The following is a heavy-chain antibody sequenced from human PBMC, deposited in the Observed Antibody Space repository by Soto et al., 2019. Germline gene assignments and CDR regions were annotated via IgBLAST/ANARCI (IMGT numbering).Heavy chain of an antibody. J-gene: IGHJ5*02. CDR2: MNHSGST. CDR1: GGSFSCYY. Sequence: PSETRSLTCTVYGGSFSCYYWIWIRQPPGKGLERIGEMNHSGSTNYNPSLKSRVTISVDTSKNQFSLKLSSVTAADTAVYSCARGGIAAAGTENWFDPWGQGTLVTVSS. CDR3: ARGGIAAAGTENWFDP. V-gene: IGHV4-34*01. D-gene: IGHD6-13*01.